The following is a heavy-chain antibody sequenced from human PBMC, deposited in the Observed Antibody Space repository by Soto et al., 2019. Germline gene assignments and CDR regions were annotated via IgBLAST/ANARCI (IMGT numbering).Heavy chain of an antibody. CDR2: IYYTGTT. D-gene: IGHD4-17*01. J-gene: IGHJ5*02. V-gene: IGHV4-59*01. CDR1: GGSISSYY. Sequence: QVQLQESGPGMVKPSETLSLTCTVSGGSISSYYWSWIRQPPGKGLEWIGYIYYTGTTNYNPSLKSRVTISVDTSKNQFSRKLSSVTTADTAVYYCTKLPLADYGGIFDPWGQGTLVTVSS. CDR3: TKLPLADYGGIFDP.